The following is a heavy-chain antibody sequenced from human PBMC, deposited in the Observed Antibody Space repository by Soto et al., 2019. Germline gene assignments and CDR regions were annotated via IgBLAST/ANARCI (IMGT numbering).Heavy chain of an antibody. V-gene: IGHV1-18*01. CDR1: GYTFTSYG. Sequence: GASVKVSCKASGYTFTSYGISWVRQAPGQGLEWMGWISAYNGNTNYAQKLQGRVTMTTDTSTSTAYMELRSLRSDDTAVYYCARDRSYYGSGSYNSWFDLWGQGTLVTVSS. CDR2: ISAYNGNT. D-gene: IGHD3-10*01. J-gene: IGHJ5*02. CDR3: ARDRSYYGSGSYNSWFDL.